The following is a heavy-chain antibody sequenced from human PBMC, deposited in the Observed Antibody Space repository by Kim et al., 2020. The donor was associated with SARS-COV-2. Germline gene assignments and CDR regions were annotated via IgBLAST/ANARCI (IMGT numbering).Heavy chain of an antibody. CDR1: GFTFSSYA. CDR2: ISYDGSNK. J-gene: IGHJ6*02. CDR3: AREMVRYCSSTSCYKIYYYGMDV. D-gene: IGHD2-2*02. Sequence: GGSLRLSCAASGFTFSSYAMHWVRQAPGKGLEWVAVISYDGSNKYYADSVKGRFTISRDNSKNTLYLQMNSLRAEDTAVYYCAREMVRYCSSTSCYKIYYYGMDVWGQGTTVTVSS. V-gene: IGHV3-30-3*01.